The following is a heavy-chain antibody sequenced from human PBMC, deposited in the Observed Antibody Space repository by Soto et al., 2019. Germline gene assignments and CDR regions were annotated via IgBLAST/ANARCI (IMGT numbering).Heavy chain of an antibody. CDR1: GGSISSGGYY. CDR3: ARGYGSGSLDY. D-gene: IGHD3-10*01. V-gene: IGHV4-31*03. Sequence: PSETLSLTCTVSGGSISSGGYYWSWIRQHPGKGLEWIGYIYYSGTTYYNPSLQSRVTISVNTSKNHFSLKLSSVTAADTAVYYCARGYGSGSLDYWGQGXLVTVYS. CDR2: IYYSGTT. J-gene: IGHJ4*02.